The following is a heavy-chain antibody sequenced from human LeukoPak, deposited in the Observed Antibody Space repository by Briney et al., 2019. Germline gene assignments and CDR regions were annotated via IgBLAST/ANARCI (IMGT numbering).Heavy chain of an antibody. CDR1: GFTVSSNY. V-gene: IGHV3-53*01. CDR2: IYSGGST. J-gene: IGHJ6*03. D-gene: IGHD6-19*01. Sequence: GGSLRLSCAASGFTVSSNYMSWVRQAPGKGLEWVSVIYSGGSTYYADSVKGRFTISRDNAKNSLYLQMNSLRAGDTAVYYCARDRRLAVAGTYAYYYYYYMDVWGKGTTVTVSS. CDR3: ARDRRLAVAGTYAYYYYYYMDV.